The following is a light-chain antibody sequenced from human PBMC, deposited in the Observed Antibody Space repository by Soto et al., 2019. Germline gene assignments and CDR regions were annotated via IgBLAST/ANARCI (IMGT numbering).Light chain of an antibody. J-gene: IGLJ2*01. CDR2: RDN. Sequence: SYELTQPLSVSVALGQTARITCGGNNIGSKNVHWYQQKPGQAPVLVIYRDNNRPSGISGRISGSNSGNTATLTISRAQAGDEVDYYCQVWDSSTVVFGGGTKLTVL. CDR1: NIGSKN. V-gene: IGLV3-9*01. CDR3: QVWDSSTVV.